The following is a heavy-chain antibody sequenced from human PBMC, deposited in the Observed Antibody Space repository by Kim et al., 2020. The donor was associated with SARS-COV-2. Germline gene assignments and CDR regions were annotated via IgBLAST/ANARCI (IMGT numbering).Heavy chain of an antibody. CDR2: IWYDGSNK. Sequence: GGSLRLSCAASGFTFSSYGMHWVRQAPGKGLEWVAVIWYDGSNKYYADSVKGRFTISRDNSKNTLYLQMNSLRAEDTSVYYCARDDGGVYYYGSGSPIRASYYYGMDVWGQGTTVTVSS. D-gene: IGHD3-10*01. V-gene: IGHV3-33*01. CDR1: GFTFSSYG. J-gene: IGHJ6*02. CDR3: ARDDGGVYYYGSGSPIRASYYYGMDV.